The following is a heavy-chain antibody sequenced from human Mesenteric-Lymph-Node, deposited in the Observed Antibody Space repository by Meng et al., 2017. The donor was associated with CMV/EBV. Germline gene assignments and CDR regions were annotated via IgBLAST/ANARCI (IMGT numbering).Heavy chain of an antibody. V-gene: IGHV3-48*04. CDR1: GFTFRDFG. CDR3: ARDSGNNWGGDFDY. D-gene: IGHD7-27*01. Sequence: GESLKISCATSGFTFRDFGMHWVRQAPGKGLEWVSYISSSDSTIYYADSVKGRFTISRDNAKNSLYLQMNSLRAEDTAVYYCARDSGNNWGGDFDYWGQGTLVTVSS. J-gene: IGHJ4*02. CDR2: ISSSDSTI.